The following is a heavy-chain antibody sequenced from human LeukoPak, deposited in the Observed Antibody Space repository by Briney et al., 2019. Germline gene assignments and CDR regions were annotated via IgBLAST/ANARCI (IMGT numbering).Heavy chain of an antibody. Sequence: GASVKVSCKASGYTFTNYDINWVRQAPGQGIEWMGWVTPSSGNTGYAQKFQGRVTISRDTSITTTFLELSSLRSEDTAVYYCARGEDQCMDYWGQGTLVTVSS. V-gene: IGHV1-8*03. CDR3: ARGEDQCMDY. CDR1: GYTFTNYD. J-gene: IGHJ4*02. D-gene: IGHD2-8*01. CDR2: VTPSSGNT.